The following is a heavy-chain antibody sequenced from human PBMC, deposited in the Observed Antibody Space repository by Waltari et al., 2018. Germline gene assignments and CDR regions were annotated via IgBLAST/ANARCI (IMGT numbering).Heavy chain of an antibody. CDR3: AREGDSSGFAGAFDV. CDR2: MAIDGRNFK. Sequence: QEQLVESGGGVVQPGRSLSLSCAASGFSFSNYVLHWVRQAPGKGLEWVAVMAIDGRNFKQYADSVKGRFTIARDNSKYTLYLQMNSLRDEDTAVYYCAREGDSSGFAGAFDVWGQGTMVTVSS. D-gene: IGHD3-22*01. CDR1: GFSFSNYV. J-gene: IGHJ3*01. V-gene: IGHV3-30*04.